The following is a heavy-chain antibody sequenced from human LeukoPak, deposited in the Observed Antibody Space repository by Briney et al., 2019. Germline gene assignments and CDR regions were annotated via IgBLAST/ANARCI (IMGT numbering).Heavy chain of an antibody. CDR3: ATGITGTTLDY. V-gene: IGHV1-24*01. CDR1: GYTLPGLS. D-gene: IGHD1-7*01. CDR2: FDPEDGET. Sequence: ASVKVSCKVSGYTLPGLSMHWVRQGPGKGPGWMGGFDPEDGETIYAQKFQGRVTMTEDTSTDTAYMELSSLRSEDTAVYYCATGITGTTLDYWGQGTLVTVSS. J-gene: IGHJ4*02.